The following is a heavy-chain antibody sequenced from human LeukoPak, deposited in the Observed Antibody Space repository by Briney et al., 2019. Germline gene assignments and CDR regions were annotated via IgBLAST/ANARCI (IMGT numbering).Heavy chain of an antibody. CDR1: GLTFSNYW. Sequence: GGSLRLSCAASGLTFSNYWMIWVRQAPGKGLEWVGNIKQDGSEKRYADSVRGRFTISRDNAQTSLYLQMNSLRAEDTAVYYCARASDPWLQLTWGQGTLVTVSS. CDR2: IKQDGSEK. V-gene: IGHV3-7*05. CDR3: ARASDPWLQLT. D-gene: IGHD5-24*01. J-gene: IGHJ5*02.